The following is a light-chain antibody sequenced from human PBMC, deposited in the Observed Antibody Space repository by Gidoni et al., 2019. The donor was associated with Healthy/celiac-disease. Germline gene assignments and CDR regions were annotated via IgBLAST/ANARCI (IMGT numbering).Light chain of an antibody. CDR3: QQYNSYSRT. CDR2: DAS. Sequence: DIQMTQSPSTLSASVGDRVTITCRASQSISSWLAWYQQKPGKAHKLLIYDASSLESGVPSRLSGSGSGTEFTLTISSLQPDDFATYYCQQYNSYSRTFGQGTKVEIK. J-gene: IGKJ1*01. CDR1: QSISSW. V-gene: IGKV1-5*01.